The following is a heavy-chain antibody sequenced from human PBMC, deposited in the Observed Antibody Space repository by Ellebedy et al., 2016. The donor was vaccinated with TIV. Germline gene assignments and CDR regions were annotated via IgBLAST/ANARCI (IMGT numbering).Heavy chain of an antibody. D-gene: IGHD3-16*01. Sequence: SETLSLXXTVSGGSISSSSYYWGWIRQPPGKGLEWIGSIYYSGSTYYNPSLKSRVTISVDTSKNQFSLKLSSVTAADTAVYYCARGNYDRGMDVWGQGTTVTVSS. CDR1: GGSISSSSYY. CDR2: IYYSGST. J-gene: IGHJ6*02. V-gene: IGHV4-39*07. CDR3: ARGNYDRGMDV.